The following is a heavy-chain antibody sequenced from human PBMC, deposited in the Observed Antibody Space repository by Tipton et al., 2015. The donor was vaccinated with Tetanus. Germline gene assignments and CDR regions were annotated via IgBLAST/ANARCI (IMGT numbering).Heavy chain of an antibody. J-gene: IGHJ4*02. Sequence: GLVKPSDTLSLTCAVSGGSFSGYHWTWIRQSPGRGLEWIGEINHNGYTSYNPSLKGRVSISVDTSKNHLSLNLTTVTAADTAVYYCARALKQYVRVGDYWGQGSQVTVSS. CDR1: GGSFSGYH. CDR3: ARALKQYVRVGDY. CDR2: INHNGYT. V-gene: IGHV4-34*01. D-gene: IGHD6-6*01.